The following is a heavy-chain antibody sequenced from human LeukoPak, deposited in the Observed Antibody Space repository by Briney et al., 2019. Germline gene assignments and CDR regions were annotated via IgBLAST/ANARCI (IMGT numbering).Heavy chain of an antibody. J-gene: IGHJ4*02. D-gene: IGHD3-10*01. Sequence: GGSLRLSCAASGFTVSSNYMSWVRQAPGKGLEWVSVIYSGGSTYYADSVKGRFTISRDNSKNTLYLQMNSLRAEDTAVYYCASVAMVRGVISSSVFDYWGQGMLVIVSS. CDR1: GFTVSSNY. V-gene: IGHV3-53*01. CDR2: IYSGGST. CDR3: ASVAMVRGVISSSVFDY.